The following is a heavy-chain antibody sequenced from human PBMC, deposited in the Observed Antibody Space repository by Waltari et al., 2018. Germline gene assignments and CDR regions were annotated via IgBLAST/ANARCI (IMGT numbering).Heavy chain of an antibody. CDR3: ARADKTTYAFDI. J-gene: IGHJ3*02. V-gene: IGHV3-13*01. CDR1: FTFSSYD. CDR2: IGTAGDT. D-gene: IGHD1-1*01. Sequence: FTFSSYDMHWVRQATGKGLEWVSAIGTAGDTYYPGSVKGRFTISRENAKNSLYLQMNSLRAGDTAVYYCARADKTTYAFDIWGQGTMVTVSS.